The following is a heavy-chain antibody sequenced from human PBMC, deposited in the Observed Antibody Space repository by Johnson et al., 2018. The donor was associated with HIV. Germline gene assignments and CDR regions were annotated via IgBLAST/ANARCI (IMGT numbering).Heavy chain of an antibody. D-gene: IGHD2-21*01. CDR2: ISHDGSNE. CDR3: ARGGGCGGDCYSGYDAFDI. Sequence: VQLVESGGGVVQPGTSLRLSCAASGFTFSSYPMHWVRQAPGKGLEWVAVISHDGSNEYHGDSVKGRFTISRANAKNTLYLEMNSLRAWATAVYYCARGGGCGGDCYSGYDAFDIWGQGTMVTVSS. CDR1: GFTFSSYP. V-gene: IGHV3-30*04. J-gene: IGHJ3*02.